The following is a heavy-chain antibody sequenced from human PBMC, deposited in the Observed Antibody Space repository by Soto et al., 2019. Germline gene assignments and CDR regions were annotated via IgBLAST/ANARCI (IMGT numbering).Heavy chain of an antibody. V-gene: IGHV1-18*04. Sequence: ASVKVSCKASGYTFTSYGISWVRQAPGQGLEWMGWISAYNGNTNYAQKLQGRVTMTTDTSTSTAYMELRSLRSDDTAVYYCARPLSSGWYDYYYYGMDVWGQGTTVTVSS. CDR2: ISAYNGNT. CDR3: ARPLSSGWYDYYYYGMDV. D-gene: IGHD6-19*01. CDR1: GYTFTSYG. J-gene: IGHJ6*02.